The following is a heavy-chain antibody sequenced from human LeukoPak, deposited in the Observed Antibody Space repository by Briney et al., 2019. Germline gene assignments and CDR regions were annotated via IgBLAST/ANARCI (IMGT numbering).Heavy chain of an antibody. CDR3: ARGAPRGKYYYMEL. CDR1: GFTFSTFD. CDR2: IRTASDK. J-gene: IGHJ6*03. D-gene: IGHD1-1*01. V-gene: IGHV3-13*01. Sequence: GGSLRLSCAASGFTFSTFDMHWVRQPTGQCLEWVSNIRTASDKYQPGSVEGRFTLPRDNAKKSLYLQMNSLTAGDTAVYYCARGAPRGKYYYMELWGKKPTVRVS.